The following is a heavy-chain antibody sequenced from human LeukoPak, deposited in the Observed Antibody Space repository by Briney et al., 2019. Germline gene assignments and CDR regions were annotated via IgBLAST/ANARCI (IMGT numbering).Heavy chain of an antibody. J-gene: IGHJ4*02. D-gene: IGHD5-12*01. V-gene: IGHV3-7*01. CDR1: GFPFRNYW. Sequence: QSGGSLRLSCAASGFPFRNYWMGWVRQAPGKGLEWVAHTKPDGSAEYYADSVRGRLTTSRDNANDLLYLQMNRLRAEDTAVYYCARDRGLNANFDYWGQGTLVTVSS. CDR2: TKPDGSAE. CDR3: ARDRGLNANFDY.